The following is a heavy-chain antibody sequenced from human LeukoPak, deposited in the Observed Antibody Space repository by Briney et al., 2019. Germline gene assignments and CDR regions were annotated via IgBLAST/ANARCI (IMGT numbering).Heavy chain of an antibody. CDR1: GFTFSSYG. V-gene: IGHV3-30*03. CDR2: ISYDGSNK. J-gene: IGHJ4*02. CDR3: ARLSNYDSSGYYYDY. Sequence: PGGSLRLSCAASGFTFSSYGMHWVRQAPGKGLEWVAVISYDGSNKYYADSVKGRFTISRDNSKNTLYLQMNSLRAEDTAVYYCARLSNYDSSGYYYDYWGQGTLVTVSS. D-gene: IGHD3-22*01.